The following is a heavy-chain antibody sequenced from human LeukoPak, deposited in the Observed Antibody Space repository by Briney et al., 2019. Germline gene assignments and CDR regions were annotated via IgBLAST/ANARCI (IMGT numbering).Heavy chain of an antibody. CDR2: INHSGST. D-gene: IGHD1-26*01. Sequence: SETLSLTCAVYGGSFSGYYWSWIRQPPGKGLEWIGEINHSGSTNYNPSLKSRVTTPVDTSKNQFPLKLNSVTATDTAVYYCARRGGSGRAFDIWGQGTMVTVSS. V-gene: IGHV4-34*01. J-gene: IGHJ3*02. CDR1: GGSFSGYY. CDR3: ARRGGSGRAFDI.